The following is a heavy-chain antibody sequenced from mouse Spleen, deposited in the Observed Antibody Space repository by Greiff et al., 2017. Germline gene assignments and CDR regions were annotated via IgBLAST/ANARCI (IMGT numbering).Heavy chain of an antibody. CDR3: ARNYYGSSPFAY. CDR1: GFTFTDYY. Sequence: EVMLVESGGGLVQPGGSLSLSCAASGFTFTDYYMSWVRQPPGKALEWLGFIRNKANGYTTEYSASVKGRFTISRDNSQSILYLQMNALRAEDSATYYCARNYYGSSPFAYWGQGTLVTVSA. J-gene: IGHJ3*01. CDR2: IRNKANGYTT. D-gene: IGHD1-1*01. V-gene: IGHV7-3*01.